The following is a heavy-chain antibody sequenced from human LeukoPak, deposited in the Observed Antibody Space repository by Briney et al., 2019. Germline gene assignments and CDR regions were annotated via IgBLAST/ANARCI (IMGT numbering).Heavy chain of an antibody. D-gene: IGHD3-3*01. CDR3: AREATGFWSGYYEY. J-gene: IGHJ4*02. CDR2: IHSDEYET. Sequence: GGSLRLSCAASGFTFSAHWMHWVRQVSGKGLVWDSRIHSDEYETTYADSVKGRFSISRDNARNTLYLEMNSLRVEDTAVYYCAREATGFWSGYYEYWGQGTLVTVSS. CDR1: GFTFSAHW. V-gene: IGHV3-74*01.